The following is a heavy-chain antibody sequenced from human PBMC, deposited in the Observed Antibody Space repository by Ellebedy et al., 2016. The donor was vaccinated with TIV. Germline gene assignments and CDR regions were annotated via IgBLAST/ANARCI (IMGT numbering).Heavy chain of an antibody. V-gene: IGHV5-10-1*01. Sequence: GESLKISXKGSGYSFTSYWISWVRQMPGKGLEWMGRIDPSDSYTNYSPSFQGHVTISADKSISTAYLQWSSLKASDTAMYYCARGGIVVVPAAYNWFDPWGQGTLVTVSS. CDR3: ARGGIVVVPAAYNWFDP. CDR1: GYSFTSYW. D-gene: IGHD2-2*01. CDR2: IDPSDSYT. J-gene: IGHJ5*02.